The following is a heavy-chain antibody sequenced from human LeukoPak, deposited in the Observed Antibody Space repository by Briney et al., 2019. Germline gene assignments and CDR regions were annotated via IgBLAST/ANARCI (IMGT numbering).Heavy chain of an antibody. Sequence: SETLSLTCTVSGGSISSYYWSWIRQPPGKGLEWIGYIYYSGSTNYNPSLKSRVTISVDTSKNQFSLKLSSVTAADTAVYYCARSDGYNEIGDFAYWGQGTLVTVSS. CDR2: IYYSGST. D-gene: IGHD5-12*01. V-gene: IGHV4-59*01. CDR3: ARSDGYNEIGDFAY. J-gene: IGHJ4*02. CDR1: GGSISSYY.